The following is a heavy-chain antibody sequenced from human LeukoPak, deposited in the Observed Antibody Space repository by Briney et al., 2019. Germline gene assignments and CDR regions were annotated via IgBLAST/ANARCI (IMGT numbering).Heavy chain of an antibody. CDR2: ISYDGSNK. J-gene: IGHJ3*02. CDR3: AKGVSSSWSNDAFDI. Sequence: PGGSLRPSCVASGFTFSRHDMNWVRQAPGKGLEWVAVISYDGSNKYYADSVKGRFTISRDNSKNTLYLQMNSLRTEDTAVYYCAKGVSSSWSNDAFDIWGQGTMVTVSS. D-gene: IGHD6-13*01. V-gene: IGHV3-30*18. CDR1: GFTFSRHD.